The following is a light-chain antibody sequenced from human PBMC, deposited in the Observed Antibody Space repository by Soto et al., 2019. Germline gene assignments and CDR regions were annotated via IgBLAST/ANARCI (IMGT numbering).Light chain of an antibody. CDR3: MQALQTPWT. CDR2: VSS. V-gene: IGKV2-28*01. J-gene: IGKJ1*01. Sequence: DIVMTQSPLSLPVTPGEPASISCRSSQSLLHDNGYNYLDWYLQKPGQSPQLLIYVSSKRASGGPDMVNGSRSGTDFTLRISRVEAEDVGIYYYMQALQTPWTFGRGTKVEIK. CDR1: QSLLHDNGYNY.